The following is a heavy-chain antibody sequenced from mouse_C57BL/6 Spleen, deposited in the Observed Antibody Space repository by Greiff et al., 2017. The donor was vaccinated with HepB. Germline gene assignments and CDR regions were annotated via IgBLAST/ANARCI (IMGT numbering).Heavy chain of an antibody. D-gene: IGHD3-2*02. CDR2: IDPETGGT. CDR1: GYTFTDYE. Sequence: QVQLQQSGAELVRPGASVTLSCKASGYTFTDYEMHWVKQTPVHGLEWIGAIDPETGGTAYNQKFKGKAILTADKSSSTAYMELRSLTSEDSAVYDCTRRLDSSGYGFAYWGQGTLVTVSA. J-gene: IGHJ3*01. CDR3: TRRLDSSGYGFAY. V-gene: IGHV1-15*01.